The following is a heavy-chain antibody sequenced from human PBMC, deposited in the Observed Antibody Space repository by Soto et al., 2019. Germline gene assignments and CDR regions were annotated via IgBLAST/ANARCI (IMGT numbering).Heavy chain of an antibody. CDR1: GYTFTSYG. J-gene: IGHJ4*02. Sequence: ASVKVSCKASGYTFTSYGISWVRQAPGQGLEWMGWISAYNGNTNYAQKLQGRVTMTTDTSTSTAYMGLRSLRSDDTAVYYCAIYCGGDCYFDYWGQGTLVTVSS. CDR2: ISAYNGNT. V-gene: IGHV1-18*01. D-gene: IGHD2-21*02. CDR3: AIYCGGDCYFDY.